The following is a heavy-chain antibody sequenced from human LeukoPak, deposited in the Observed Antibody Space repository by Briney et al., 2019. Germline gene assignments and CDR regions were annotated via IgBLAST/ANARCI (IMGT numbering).Heavy chain of an antibody. J-gene: IGHJ4*02. CDR2: IRRTGGST. Sequence: GGSLRLSCAASGFTFSSFAMSWVRQAPGKGLEWVSAIRRTGGSTYYADSVKGRFTISRDNSKNTLYLQMNSLRAEDTAVYYCANTDYYDTSALDYWGQGTLVTVSS. CDR3: ANTDYYDTSALDY. D-gene: IGHD3-22*01. V-gene: IGHV3-23*01. CDR1: GFTFSSFA.